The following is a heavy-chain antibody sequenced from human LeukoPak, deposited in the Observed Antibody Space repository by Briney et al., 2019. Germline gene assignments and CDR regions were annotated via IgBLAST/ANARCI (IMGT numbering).Heavy chain of an antibody. CDR1: GFTFSTYW. J-gene: IGHJ4*02. V-gene: IGHV3-7*01. CDR2: IKQDGTDK. Sequence: GGSLRLSCAGSGFTFSTYWMSWVRQAPGKGLDWVANIKQDGTDKCYVDSVKGRFTISRDNAKNSLYLQMNSRRAKDTAVYYCAREKLDSRGYVDYWGQGTLVTVSS. CDR3: AREKLDSRGYVDY. D-gene: IGHD3-22*01.